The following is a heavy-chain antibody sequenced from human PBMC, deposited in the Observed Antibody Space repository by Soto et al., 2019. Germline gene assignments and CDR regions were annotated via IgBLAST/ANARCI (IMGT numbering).Heavy chain of an antibody. D-gene: IGHD6-6*01. Sequence: PSETLSLTCTVSGGSISSSSYYWGWIRQPPGKGLEWIGSIYYSGSTYYNPSLKSRVTISVDTSKNQFSLKLSSVTAADTAVYYCARQGYSSSHDFDYWGQGTLVTVYS. V-gene: IGHV4-39*01. CDR3: ARQGYSSSHDFDY. J-gene: IGHJ4*02. CDR1: GGSISSSSYY. CDR2: IYYSGST.